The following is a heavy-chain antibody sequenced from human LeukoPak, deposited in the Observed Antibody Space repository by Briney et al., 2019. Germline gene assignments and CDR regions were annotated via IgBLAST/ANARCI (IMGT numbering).Heavy chain of an antibody. Sequence: PSETLSLTCTVSGGSISSSSYYWGWIRQPPGKGLEWIGSIYYSGSTYYNPSLKSRVTISVDTSKNQFSLKLSSVTAADTAVYYCARQTMIRAVDYWGLGTLVTVSS. CDR3: ARQTMIRAVDY. J-gene: IGHJ4*02. D-gene: IGHD3-22*01. CDR1: GGSISSSSYY. CDR2: IYYSGST. V-gene: IGHV4-39*01.